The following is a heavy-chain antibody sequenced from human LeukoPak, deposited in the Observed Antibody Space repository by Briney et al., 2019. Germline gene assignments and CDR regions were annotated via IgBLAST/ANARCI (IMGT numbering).Heavy chain of an antibody. Sequence: SQTLSLTCAISGDSVSSNSVTWNWIRQSPSRGLEWLGRTYYRSTWYNDYAVSVRGRITVNPDTSKNQFSLHLNSVTPEDTAVYYYARRLTQYDCFNPWGQGILVTVSS. D-gene: IGHD2-2*01. J-gene: IGHJ5*02. V-gene: IGHV6-1*01. CDR1: GDSVSSNSVT. CDR3: ARRLTQYDCFNP. CDR2: TYYRSTWYN.